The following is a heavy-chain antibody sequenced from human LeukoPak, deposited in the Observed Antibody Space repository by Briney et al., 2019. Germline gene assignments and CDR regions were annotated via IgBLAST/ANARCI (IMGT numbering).Heavy chain of an antibody. Sequence: GGSLRLSCAASGLTFSSYEMNWVRQAPGKGLEWVSYISSSGSTIYYADSVKGRFTISRDNAKNSLYLQMTSLRAEDTAVYYCARSRCSSTSCYRGMDVWGKGTTVTVSS. CDR1: GLTFSSYE. J-gene: IGHJ6*04. CDR3: ARSRCSSTSCYRGMDV. CDR2: ISSSGSTI. V-gene: IGHV3-48*03. D-gene: IGHD2-2*01.